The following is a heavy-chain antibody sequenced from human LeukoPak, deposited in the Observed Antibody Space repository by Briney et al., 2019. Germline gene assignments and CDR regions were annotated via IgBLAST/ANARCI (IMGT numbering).Heavy chain of an antibody. CDR2: INHSGST. CDR1: GGSFSGYY. V-gene: IGHV4-34*01. D-gene: IGHD3-10*01. J-gene: IGHJ4*02. CDR3: ARPYGSGSYYFDY. Sequence: SETLSLTCAVYGGSFSGYYWSWIRQPPGKGLEWIGEINHSGSTNYNPSLKSRVTISVDTSKSQFSLKLSSVTAADTAVYYCARPYGSGSYYFDYWGQGTLVTVSS.